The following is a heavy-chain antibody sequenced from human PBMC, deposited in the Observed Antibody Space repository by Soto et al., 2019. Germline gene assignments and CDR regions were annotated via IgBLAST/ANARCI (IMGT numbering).Heavy chain of an antibody. V-gene: IGHV4-59*01. D-gene: IGHD5-12*01. CDR1: GGSISSYY. J-gene: IGHJ4*02. CDR2: IYYSGST. CDR3: ARGFGIVATIPDY. Sequence: SETLSLTCTVSGGSISSYYWSWIRQPPGKGLEWIGYIYYSGSTNYNPSLKSRVTISVDTSKNQFSLKLSSVTAADTAVYYCARGFGIVATIPDYWGQGALVTVSS.